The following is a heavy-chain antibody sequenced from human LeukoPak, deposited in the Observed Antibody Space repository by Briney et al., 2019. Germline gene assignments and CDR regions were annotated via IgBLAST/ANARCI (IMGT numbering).Heavy chain of an antibody. J-gene: IGHJ4*02. CDR3: ARDLSGIAVAGTGH. V-gene: IGHV4-61*02. CDR2: IYTSGST. Sequence: SSETLSLTCTVSGGSISSGSYYWSWIRQPAGKGLEWIGRIYTSGSTNYNPSLKSRVTIPVDTSKNQFSLKLSSVTAADTAVYYCARDLSGIAVAGTGHWGQGTLVTVSS. CDR1: GGSISSGSYY. D-gene: IGHD6-19*01.